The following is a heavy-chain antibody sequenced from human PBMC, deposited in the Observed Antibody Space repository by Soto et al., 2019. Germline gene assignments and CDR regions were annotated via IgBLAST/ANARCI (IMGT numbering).Heavy chain of an antibody. CDR1: GGTFSSYT. V-gene: IGHV1-69*02. Sequence: QVQLVQSGAEVTKPGSSVKVSCKASGGTFSSYTISWVRQAPGQGLEWMGRIIPILGIANYAQKFQGRVTITADKSTSTAYMELSSLRSEDTAVYYCATLESGYNRRYYFDYWGQGTLVTVSS. J-gene: IGHJ4*02. CDR3: ATLESGYNRRYYFDY. CDR2: IIPILGIA. D-gene: IGHD6-25*01.